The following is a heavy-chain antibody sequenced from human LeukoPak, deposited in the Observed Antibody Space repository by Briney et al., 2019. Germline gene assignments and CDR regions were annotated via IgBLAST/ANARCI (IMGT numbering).Heavy chain of an antibody. CDR2: LYPGDSDS. CDR1: GITLRDHY. D-gene: IGHD5-24*01. J-gene: IGHJ4*02. CDR3: ARASRDGYNQNFDY. Sequence: GGSLRLSCAASGITLRDHYVDWVRQMPGKGLEWMGTLYPGDSDSRYSPSFQGQVTISADRSISTAYLHWSSLKVSDTAMYYCARASRDGYNQNFDYWGQGTLVTVSS. V-gene: IGHV5-51*01.